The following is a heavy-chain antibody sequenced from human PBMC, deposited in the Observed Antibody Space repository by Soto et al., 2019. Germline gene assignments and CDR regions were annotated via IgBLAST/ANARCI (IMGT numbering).Heavy chain of an antibody. J-gene: IGHJ4*02. CDR3: AHKPKDYDSSGFGY. Sequence: QITLKESGPTLVKPTQNLTLTCTLSGFSLITNGVGVGWIRQPPGKAPEWLALIYWDEDKRYSTSLKRRLTITRDTSKNQVVLTMTNMDPVDTATYYCAHKPKDYDSSGFGYWGQGTLVTVSS. CDR1: GFSLITNGVG. CDR2: IYWDEDK. D-gene: IGHD3-22*01. V-gene: IGHV2-5*02.